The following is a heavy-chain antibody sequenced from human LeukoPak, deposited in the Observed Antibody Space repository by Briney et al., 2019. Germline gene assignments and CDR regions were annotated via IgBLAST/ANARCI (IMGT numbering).Heavy chain of an antibody. V-gene: IGHV3-48*03. Sequence: PEGSLRLSCAASGFTFSSYEMNWVRQAPGKGLEWVSYISSSGSTIYYADSVKGRFTISRDNAKNSLYLQMNSLRAEDTAVYYCARDHPKYYFDYWGQGTLVTVSS. CDR1: GFTFSSYE. CDR3: ARDHPKYYFDY. J-gene: IGHJ4*02. CDR2: ISSSGSTI.